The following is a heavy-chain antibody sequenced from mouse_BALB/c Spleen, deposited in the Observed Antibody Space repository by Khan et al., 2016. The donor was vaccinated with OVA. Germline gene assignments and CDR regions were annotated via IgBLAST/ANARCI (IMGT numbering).Heavy chain of an antibody. J-gene: IGHJ4*01. CDR3: ASEGLRGVGLDY. V-gene: IGHV1S56*01. D-gene: IGHD2-4*01. CDR2: IYPGDDTT. CDR1: GYTFTAYD. Sequence: QVQLQQSGPELVKPGALVKISCKASGYTFTAYDINWVKQRPGQGLEWIGRIYPGDDTTKYNENFKGQATLTADKSSNTVYMQLSSLTSEKSAVYYCASEGLRGVGLDYWGQGTSVSVSS.